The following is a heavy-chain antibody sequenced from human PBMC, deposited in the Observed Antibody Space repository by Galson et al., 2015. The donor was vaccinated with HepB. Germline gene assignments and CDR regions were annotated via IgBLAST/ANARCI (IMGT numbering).Heavy chain of an antibody. J-gene: IGHJ5*02. CDR2: TYYRSKWYN. Sequence: CAISGDSVSSNSAAWNWIRQSPSRGLEWLGRTYYRSKWYNDYAVSVKSRITINPDTSKNQFSLQLNSVTPEDTAVYYCARAESYYDSSGPAQFDPWGQGTLVTVSS. D-gene: IGHD3-22*01. CDR3: ARAESYYDSSGPAQFDP. CDR1: GDSVSSNSAA. V-gene: IGHV6-1*01.